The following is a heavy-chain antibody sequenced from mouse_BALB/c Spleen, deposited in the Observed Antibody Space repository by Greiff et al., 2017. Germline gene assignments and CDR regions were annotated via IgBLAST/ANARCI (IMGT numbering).Heavy chain of an antibody. CDR2: ISSGGSYT. D-gene: IGHD1-1*01. Sequence: DVMLVESGGDLVKPGGSLKLSCAASGFTFSSYGMSWVRQTPAKRLEWVATISSGGSYTYYPDSVKGRFTISRDNAKNTLYLQMISLKSEDTAMYYCARHYYGSSGYAMDYWGQGTSVTVSS. J-gene: IGHJ4*01. CDR1: GFTFSSYG. CDR3: ARHYYGSSGYAMDY. V-gene: IGHV5-6*02.